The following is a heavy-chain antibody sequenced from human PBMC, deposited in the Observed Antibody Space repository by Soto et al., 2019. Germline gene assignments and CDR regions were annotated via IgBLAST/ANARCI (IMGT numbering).Heavy chain of an antibody. V-gene: IGHV3-11*01. J-gene: IGHJ5*02. Sequence: LRLSCAASGFTFSDYDMSWIRQAPGKGLEWVSYITPSGTTIYYADSVKGRFTISRDNAKNSLYLQMNSLKAEDTAVYYCARNGGTFDPWGQGTLVTVSS. D-gene: IGHD7-27*01. CDR3: ARNGGTFDP. CDR1: GFTFSDYD. CDR2: ITPSGTTI.